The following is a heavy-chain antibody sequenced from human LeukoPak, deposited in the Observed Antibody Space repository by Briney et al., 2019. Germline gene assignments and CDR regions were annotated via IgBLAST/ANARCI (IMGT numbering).Heavy chain of an antibody. CDR1: GFSFSTYA. CDR2: LSYDGSKT. CDR3: TRNWGMDV. V-gene: IGHV3-30-3*01. Sequence: PGGSLRLSCSASGFSFSTYAMHWVRQAPGKGLEWVALLSYDGSKTFYPDSVKGRFTISRDNSKNTLYLQMNSLRAEDTAVYYCTRNWGMDVWGQGTTVIVSS. J-gene: IGHJ6*02.